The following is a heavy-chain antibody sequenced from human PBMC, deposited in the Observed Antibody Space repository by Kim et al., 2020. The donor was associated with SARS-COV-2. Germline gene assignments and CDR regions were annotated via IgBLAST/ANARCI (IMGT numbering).Heavy chain of an antibody. D-gene: IGHD2-2*03. Sequence: GGSLRLSCATSGFTFSTYEMNWVRQAPGKGLEWVAYISSGTTIYYADSVKGRFTISRDNAKNSLYLQMNSLRAEDTATYYCVRDGYDKGDYWGQGTLVTVSS. CDR2: ISSGTTI. V-gene: IGHV3-48*03. J-gene: IGHJ4*02. CDR3: VRDGYDKGDY. CDR1: GFTFSTYE.